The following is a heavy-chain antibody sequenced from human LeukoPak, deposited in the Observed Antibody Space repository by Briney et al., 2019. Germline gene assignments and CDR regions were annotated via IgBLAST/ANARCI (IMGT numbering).Heavy chain of an antibody. V-gene: IGHV1-18*01. CDR2: ISTYNGNT. D-gene: IGHD6-6*01. CDR3: ARDEGSGSSDY. J-gene: IGHJ4*02. Sequence: ASVKVSCKASGYTFTKYGITWVRQAPGQGLEWMGWISTYNGNTNYAQKLQGRVTMTTDTSTSTAYMELRSLRSEDTAVYYCARDEGSGSSDYWGQGTLVTVSS. CDR1: GYTFTKYG.